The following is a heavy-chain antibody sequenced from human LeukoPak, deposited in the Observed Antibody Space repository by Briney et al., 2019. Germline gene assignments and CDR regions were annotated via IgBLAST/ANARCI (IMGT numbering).Heavy chain of an antibody. J-gene: IGHJ5*02. CDR3: ATDIVVVPAAMDWFNP. CDR1: GGSISSYY. Sequence: SETLSLTCTVSGGSISSYYWSWIRQPPGKGLEWIGYIYYSGSGSTNYNPSLKSRVSISVDTSKNHFSLKLSSVTAADTAVYYCATDIVVVPAAMDWFNPWGQGTLVTVSP. V-gene: IGHV4-59*08. D-gene: IGHD2-2*01. CDR2: IYYSGSGST.